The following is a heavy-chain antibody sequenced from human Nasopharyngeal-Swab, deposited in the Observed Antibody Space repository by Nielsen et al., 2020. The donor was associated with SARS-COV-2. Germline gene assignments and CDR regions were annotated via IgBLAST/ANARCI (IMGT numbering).Heavy chain of an antibody. CDR3: ARLGRYYDTLSGYARHFDY. CDR2: IDYSGST. J-gene: IGHJ4*02. D-gene: IGHD3-9*01. CDR1: GASISSGEDY. Sequence: SETLSLTCTVSGASISSGEDYWNWIRQTPGRGLEWIGYIDYSGSTDHNPSLKSRVTISVDTSKNQFSLKVNSVTAADTAVYYCARLGRYYDTLSGYARHFDYWGQGILVTVSS. V-gene: IGHV4-30-4*01.